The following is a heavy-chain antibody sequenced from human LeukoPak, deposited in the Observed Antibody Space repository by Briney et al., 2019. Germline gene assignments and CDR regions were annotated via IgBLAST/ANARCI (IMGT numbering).Heavy chain of an antibody. V-gene: IGHV4-59*01. D-gene: IGHD6-19*01. CDR2: IYYSGST. CDR1: GGSISSYY. J-gene: IGHJ4*02. Sequence: KPSETLSLTCTVSGGSISSYYWNWIRQPPGQGLEWVGYIYYSGSTNYNPSLKSRVAISVDTSKNQFSLKLSPVTAADTAVYYWAIGAASSGWHKFDYWGQGTLVTVSS. CDR3: AIGAASSGWHKFDY.